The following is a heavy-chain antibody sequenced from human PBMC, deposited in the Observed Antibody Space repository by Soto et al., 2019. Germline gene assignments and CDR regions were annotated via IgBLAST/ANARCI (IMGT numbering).Heavy chain of an antibody. CDR1: GGSFSGYY. J-gene: IGHJ4*02. V-gene: IGHV4-34*01. Sequence: SETLSLTCAVYGGSFSGYYWSWIRQPPGKGLEWIGEINHSGSTNYNPSLKSRVTISVDTSKNQFSLKLSSVTAADTAVYYCARAKTAYYPWSGHFTYYFDYCGQGNLVTVSS. D-gene: IGHD3-3*01. CDR3: ARAKTAYYPWSGHFTYYFDY. CDR2: INHSGST.